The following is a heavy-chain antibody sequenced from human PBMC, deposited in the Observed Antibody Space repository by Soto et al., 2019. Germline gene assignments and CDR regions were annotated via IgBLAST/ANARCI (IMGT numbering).Heavy chain of an antibody. CDR1: GFIVSSNY. Sequence: EVQLVETGGGLIQPGGSLRLSCAASGFIVSSNYMSWVRQAPGKGLEWDSVIYSGGSAYYADSVKGRFIISRDNSKNTVYLQMNSLRAEDTAVYYCARDAYYYDSGNYGAYFDYWGQGSLVTVSS. CDR3: ARDAYYYDSGNYGAYFDY. J-gene: IGHJ4*02. CDR2: IYSGGSA. D-gene: IGHD3-10*01. V-gene: IGHV3-53*02.